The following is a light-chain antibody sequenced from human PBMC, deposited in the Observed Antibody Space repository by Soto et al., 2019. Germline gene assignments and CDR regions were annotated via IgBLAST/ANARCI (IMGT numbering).Light chain of an antibody. J-gene: IGKJ4*01. CDR1: QDINNY. CDR2: DAS. CDR3: QHYDNLLLT. Sequence: DIQMTQSPSSLSASVGDRVTITCQASQDINNYLNWYQQKPGKAPNLLIYDASKLETGVPSRFSGSGSGTDFTFTVSSLQPEDFAPYFCQHYDNLLLTFGGGTKVEL. V-gene: IGKV1-33*01.